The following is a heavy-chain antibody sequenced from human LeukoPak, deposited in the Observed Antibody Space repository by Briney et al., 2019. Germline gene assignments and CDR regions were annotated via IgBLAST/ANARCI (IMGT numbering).Heavy chain of an antibody. D-gene: IGHD3-22*01. V-gene: IGHV1-2*02. CDR2: INPNSGGT. CDR3: AREPEPYYYDSSGYQY. Sequence: RASVKVSCKASGYTFTGYYMHWVRQAPGQGLEWMGWINPNSGGTNYAQKFQGRVTMTRDTSISTAYMELSRLRSDDTAVYYCAREPEPYYYDSSGYQYWGQGTLVTVSS. CDR1: GYTFTGYY. J-gene: IGHJ4*02.